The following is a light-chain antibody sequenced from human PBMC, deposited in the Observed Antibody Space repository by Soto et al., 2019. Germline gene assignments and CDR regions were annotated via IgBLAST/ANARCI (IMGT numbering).Light chain of an antibody. Sequence: EIVLTQSPATLSLSPGERATLSCGASQSVSSSFLSWYQQKRGQAPRLLMFGASSRATGIPDRFSGSGSGTDFTLTIYRLEPEDFAVYYCQQSGYSPITFGQGTRLEIK. V-gene: IGKV3-20*01. CDR3: QQSGYSPIT. J-gene: IGKJ5*01. CDR1: QSVSSSF. CDR2: GAS.